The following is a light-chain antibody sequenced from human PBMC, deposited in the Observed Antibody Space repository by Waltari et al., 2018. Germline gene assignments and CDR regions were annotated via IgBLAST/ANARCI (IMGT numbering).Light chain of an antibody. V-gene: IGKV1-16*02. CDR3: LQYQAYPLT. CDR1: QDITKY. Sequence: DIQMTQSPSSLSASVGDRVTITCRASQDITKYLAWFQQKPGRAPKSLIYGAFILQSGVSSNCSGSGSGTDFTLTITSLQPEDFGTYYCLQYQAYPLTVCGGTKVDIK. CDR2: GAF. J-gene: IGKJ4*01.